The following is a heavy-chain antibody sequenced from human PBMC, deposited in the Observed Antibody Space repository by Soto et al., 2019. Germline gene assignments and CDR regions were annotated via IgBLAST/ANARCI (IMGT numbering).Heavy chain of an antibody. CDR2: INIGGDTT. J-gene: IGHJ6*02. V-gene: IGHV3-23*01. D-gene: IGHD2-21*02. CDR3: AKLLVTQMPYYYYGLDV. CDR1: GFTFSNYA. Sequence: EVQLLESGGGLVQPGGSLRLSCGVSGFTFSNYAMSWVRQAPGKGLEWVSAINIGGDTTYYADSVKGRFTMSRDNSKNTLYLQMNSLRAEETAVYYCAKLLVTQMPYYYYGLDVWGQGTTVTVSS.